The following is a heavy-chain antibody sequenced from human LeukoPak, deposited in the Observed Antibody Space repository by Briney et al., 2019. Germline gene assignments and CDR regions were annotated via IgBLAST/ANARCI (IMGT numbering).Heavy chain of an antibody. V-gene: IGHV3-23*01. CDR1: GFTFNSYA. CDR2: ISASGGRT. Sequence: GGSLRLSCEASGFTFNSYAMSWVRQAPGKGLEWVSAISASGGRTDYAESVKGRFTISRDDSNNTVYLQMNSLRAEDTAVYYCAKPATYYDILTGYDYWGQGTLVTVSS. CDR3: AKPATYYDILTGYDY. D-gene: IGHD3-9*01. J-gene: IGHJ4*02.